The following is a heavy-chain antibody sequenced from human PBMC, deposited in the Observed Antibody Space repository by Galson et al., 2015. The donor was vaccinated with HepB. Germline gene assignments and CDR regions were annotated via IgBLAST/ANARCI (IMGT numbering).Heavy chain of an antibody. CDR3: ARFGWGHGANYGFDY. D-gene: IGHD4/OR15-4a*01. Sequence: SLRFSCAASGFTFSSYEMNWVRQAPGKGLEWVSYISSSGSTIYYADSVKGRFTISRDNAKNSLYLQMNSLRAEDTAVYYCARFGWGHGANYGFDYWGQGTLVTVSS. J-gene: IGHJ4*02. CDR1: GFTFSSYE. CDR2: ISSSGSTI. V-gene: IGHV3-48*03.